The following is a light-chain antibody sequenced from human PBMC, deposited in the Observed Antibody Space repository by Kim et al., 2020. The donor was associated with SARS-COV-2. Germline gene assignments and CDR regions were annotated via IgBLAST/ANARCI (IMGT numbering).Light chain of an antibody. J-gene: IGLJ2*01. CDR2: SNN. Sequence: GKRVSISRTVSDANIDSNTVSWYQQPRVTASIRIIYSNNQRPSGVPDRFAGSKSGTSAFLAISGHQSEDGAYYYCAAWVDSLNSVVFGGGTQLTVL. CDR1: DANIDSNT. CDR3: AAWVDSLNSVV. V-gene: IGLV1-44*01.